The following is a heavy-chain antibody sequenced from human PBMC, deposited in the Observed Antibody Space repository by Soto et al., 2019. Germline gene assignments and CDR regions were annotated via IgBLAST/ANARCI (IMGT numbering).Heavy chain of an antibody. CDR1: GDSISDYY. CDR3: ARERREEIHDGYDIDY. D-gene: IGHD5-12*01. Sequence: SETLSLTCTVSGDSISDYYWSWIRQPAGNGLEWSGRIYTSGSTDYNPSLKSRVTISIDTSKNQFSLKVTSMTAADTAVYYCARERREEIHDGYDIDYWGQGTLVTVSS. CDR2: IYTSGST. J-gene: IGHJ4*02. V-gene: IGHV4-4*07.